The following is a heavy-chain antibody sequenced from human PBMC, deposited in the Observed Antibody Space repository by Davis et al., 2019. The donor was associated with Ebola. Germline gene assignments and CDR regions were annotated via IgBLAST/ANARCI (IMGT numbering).Heavy chain of an antibody. CDR1: GYTFTSYY. CDR2: INPSGGST. V-gene: IGHV1-46*01. D-gene: IGHD2-15*01. Sequence: AASVKVSCKASGYTFTSYYMHWVRQAPGQGLEWMGIINPSGGSTSYAQKFQGRVTMTRDTSTSTVYMELRSLRSDDTAVYYCARDRSLDIVVVVAATRGMDVWGKGTTVTVSS. J-gene: IGHJ6*04. CDR3: ARDRSLDIVVVVAATRGMDV.